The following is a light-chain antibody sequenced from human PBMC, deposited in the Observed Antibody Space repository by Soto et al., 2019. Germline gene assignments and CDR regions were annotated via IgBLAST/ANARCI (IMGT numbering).Light chain of an antibody. Sequence: QSVLTQPPSVSAAPGQKVTISCSGSSSNIENNNVYWYQQFPGAAPKLLIYENNKRRSGILDRFSGSKSGTSATLGITGLQTGDEADYYCGTWDSSLSVGVFGGGTQLTVL. CDR2: ENN. CDR3: GTWDSSLSVGV. J-gene: IGLJ3*02. V-gene: IGLV1-51*02. CDR1: SSNIENNN.